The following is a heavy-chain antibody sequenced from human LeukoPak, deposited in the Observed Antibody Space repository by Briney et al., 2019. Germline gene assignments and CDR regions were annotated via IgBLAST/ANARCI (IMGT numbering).Heavy chain of an antibody. CDR3: ARAGGSWYGVDY. CDR2: ISYDGSNK. Sequence: GRSLRLSCAASGFTFSTHTLHWVRQAPGKGLEWVAIISYDGSNKYYADSVKGRFTISRDNAKNSLYLQMNSLRAEDTAVYYCARAGGSWYGVDYWGQGTLVTVSS. J-gene: IGHJ4*02. D-gene: IGHD6-13*01. V-gene: IGHV3-30-3*01. CDR1: GFTFSTHT.